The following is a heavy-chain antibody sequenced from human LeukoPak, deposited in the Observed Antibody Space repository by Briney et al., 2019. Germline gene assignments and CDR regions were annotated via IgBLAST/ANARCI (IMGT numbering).Heavy chain of an antibody. D-gene: IGHD2-8*01. J-gene: IGHJ2*01. CDR3: XXXXXEVXGALYSWYFDL. CDR1: GFTFKSYT. V-gene: IGHV3-21*01. CDR2: ISPSSSYI. Sequence: GGSLRLSCSSSGFTFKSYTINWVRQAPVKGLEWVSSISPSSSYIYYADSVKGRFTISRDNAKNLLYLQMNGLRAEDTAVYYXXXXXXEVXGALYSWYFDLWGRGTLVTVSS.